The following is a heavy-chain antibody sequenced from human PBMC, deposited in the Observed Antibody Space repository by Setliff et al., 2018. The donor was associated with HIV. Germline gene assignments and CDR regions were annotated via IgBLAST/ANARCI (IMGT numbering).Heavy chain of an antibody. CDR2: INPNSGGT. CDR1: GYTFTGYY. CDR3: ARGSLLGYFDWLFPD. Sequence: ASVKVSCKASGYTFTGYYMHWVRQAPGQGLEWMGRINPNSGGTNYAQKFQGRVTMTRDTSMNTAYMELSRLRSDDTAVYYCARGSLLGYFDWLFPDWGQGTLVTVSS. D-gene: IGHD3-9*01. V-gene: IGHV1-2*06. J-gene: IGHJ4*02.